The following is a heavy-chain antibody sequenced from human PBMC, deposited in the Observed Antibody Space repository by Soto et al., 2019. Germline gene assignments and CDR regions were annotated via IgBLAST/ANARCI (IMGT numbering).Heavy chain of an antibody. CDR1: GVSISSNYW. D-gene: IGHD3-16*02. CDR2: VYHSGST. J-gene: IGHJ3*02. V-gene: IGHV4-4*02. CDR3: ATNRWADAFDI. Sequence: QVRLQESGPGLVKPSGTLSLICAVSGVSISSNYWWTWVRQPPGKGLEWIGEVYHSGSTNYNPSLKSRVTISVDKSKNQFSLNLSSMTAADTAVYYCATNRWADAFDIWGQGTMVTVSS.